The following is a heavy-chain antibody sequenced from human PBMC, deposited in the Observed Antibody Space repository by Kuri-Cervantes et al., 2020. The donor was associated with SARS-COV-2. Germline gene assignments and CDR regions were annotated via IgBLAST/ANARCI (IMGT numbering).Heavy chain of an antibody. Sequence: SLKISCTASGFTFGDYAMHWVRQAPGKGLEWVSGISWNSGSIGYADSVKGRFTISRDNAKNSLYLQMNSLRAEDTAVYYCAKIPIIAAAGADAFDIWGQGTMVTVSS. CDR2: ISWNSGSI. J-gene: IGHJ3*02. CDR1: GFTFGDYA. D-gene: IGHD6-13*01. V-gene: IGHV3-9*01. CDR3: AKIPIIAAAGADAFDI.